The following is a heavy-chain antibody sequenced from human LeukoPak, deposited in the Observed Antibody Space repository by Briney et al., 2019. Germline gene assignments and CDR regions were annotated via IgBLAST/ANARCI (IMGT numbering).Heavy chain of an antibody. CDR1: EFTFSSYN. CDR2: ISSSGNTI. J-gene: IGHJ6*04. CDR3: AELGITMIGGV. Sequence: TGGSLRLSCAASEFTFSSYNMNWVRQAPGKGLEWVSYISSSGNTIYYADSVRGRFTISRDNAKNSLYLQMNSLRAEDTAVYYCAELGITMIGGVWGKGTTVTISS. D-gene: IGHD3-10*02. V-gene: IGHV3-48*04.